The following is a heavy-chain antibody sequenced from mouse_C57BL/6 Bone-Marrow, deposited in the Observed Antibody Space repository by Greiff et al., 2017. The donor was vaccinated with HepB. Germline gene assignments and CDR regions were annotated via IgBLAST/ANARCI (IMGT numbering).Heavy chain of an antibody. Sequence: QVQLKQSGAELARPGASVKLSCKASGYTFTSYGISWVKQRTGQGLEWIGEIYPRSGNTYYNEKFKGKATLTADKSSSTAYMELRSLTSEDSAVYFCARFPAGSSPAWFAYWGQGTLVTVSA. D-gene: IGHD1-1*01. CDR1: GYTFTSYG. CDR2: IYPRSGNT. J-gene: IGHJ3*01. V-gene: IGHV1-81*01. CDR3: ARFPAGSSPAWFAY.